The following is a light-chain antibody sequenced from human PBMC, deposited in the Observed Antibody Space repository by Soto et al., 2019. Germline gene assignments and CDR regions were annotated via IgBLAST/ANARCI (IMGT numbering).Light chain of an antibody. CDR2: GAS. J-gene: IGKJ3*01. CDR3: QHYGSSPLFT. CDR1: QSVSSSY. V-gene: IGKV3-20*01. Sequence: EIVLTQSPGTLSLSPGERATLSCRASQSVSSSYLTWYQQKPGQAPRLLIYGASSRATCVPDRFSGSGSGTEFTRTISRLEPEDFAVYYCQHYGSSPLFTFGPGTKVDIK.